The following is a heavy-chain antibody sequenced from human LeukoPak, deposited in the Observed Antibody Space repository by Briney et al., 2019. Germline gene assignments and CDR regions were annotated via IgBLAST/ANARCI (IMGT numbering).Heavy chain of an antibody. Sequence: PGGSLRLSCAASGFTFSSYAMHWVRQAPGKGLEWVAVISYDGSNKYYADSVKGRFTISRDNSKNTLYLQMNSLRAEDTAVYYRARAGSRWYFDLWGRGTLVTVSS. CDR2: ISYDGSNK. D-gene: IGHD1-1*01. CDR3: ARAGSRWYFDL. CDR1: GFTFSSYA. V-gene: IGHV3-30-3*01. J-gene: IGHJ2*01.